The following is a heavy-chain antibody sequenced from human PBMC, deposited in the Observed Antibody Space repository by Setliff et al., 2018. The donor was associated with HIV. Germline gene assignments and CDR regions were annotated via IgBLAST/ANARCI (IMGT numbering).Heavy chain of an antibody. J-gene: IGHJ4*02. CDR1: GDAISNYH. Sequence: SETLSLTCTVSGDAISNYHLTWLRQSPGKGLEWIGYIHTSGTTNYNPSLKNRVTISVDTSKNTFSLKLSSVAAADTAVYYGAICGGDCYCLDYWGQGTLVTVSS. V-gene: IGHV4-4*08. D-gene: IGHD2-21*02. CDR2: IHTSGTT. CDR3: AICGGDCYCLDY.